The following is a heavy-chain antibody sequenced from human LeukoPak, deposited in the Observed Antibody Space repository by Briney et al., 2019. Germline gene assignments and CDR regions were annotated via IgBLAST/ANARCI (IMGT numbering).Heavy chain of an antibody. CDR2: IRYDGSNK. CDR1: GFTFSSYG. D-gene: IGHD3-3*01. Sequence: GGSLRLSCAASGFTFSSYGMHWVRQAPGKGLEWVAFIRYDGSNKYYADSVKGRFTISRDNSKNTLYLQMNSLRAEDTAVYYCARHYVFVSGGSSFDYWGLGILVTVSS. J-gene: IGHJ4*02. V-gene: IGHV3-30*02. CDR3: ARHYVFVSGGSSFDY.